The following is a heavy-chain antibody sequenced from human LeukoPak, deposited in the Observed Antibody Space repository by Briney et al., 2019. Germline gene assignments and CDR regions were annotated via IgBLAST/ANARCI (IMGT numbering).Heavy chain of an antibody. CDR2: INHSGST. CDR1: GGSFSGYY. J-gene: IGHJ4*02. CDR3: ARGEAAADPFDY. Sequence: SETLSLTCAVYGGSFSGYYWSWIRQPPGKGLEWIGEINHSGSTSYNPSLKSRVTISVDTSKNQFSLKLSSVTAADTAVYYCARGEAAADPFDYWGQGTLVTVSS. V-gene: IGHV4-34*01. D-gene: IGHD6-13*01.